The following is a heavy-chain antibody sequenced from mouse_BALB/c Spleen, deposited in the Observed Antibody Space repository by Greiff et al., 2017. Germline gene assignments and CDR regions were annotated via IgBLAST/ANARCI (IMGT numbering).Heavy chain of an antibody. CDR2: ISYDGSN. V-gene: IGHV3-6*02. Sequence: VQLKESGPGLVKPSQSLSLTCSVTGYSITSGYYWNWIRQFPGNKLEWMGYISYDGSNNYNPSLKNRISITRDTSKNQFFLKLNSVTTEDTATYYCARDMGHYYGYWFAYWGQGTLVTVSA. CDR1: GYSITSGYY. CDR3: ARDMGHYYGYWFAY. D-gene: IGHD1-2*01. J-gene: IGHJ3*01.